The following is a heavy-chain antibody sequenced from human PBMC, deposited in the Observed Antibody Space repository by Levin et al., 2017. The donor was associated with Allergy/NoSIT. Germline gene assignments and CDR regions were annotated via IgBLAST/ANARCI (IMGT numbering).Heavy chain of an antibody. Sequence: SGGSLRLSCAASGFTFSSYGMHWVRQAPGKGLEWVALISYDGSNKYYVDSVKGRFTISRDNSKNTLYLQMNSLRAEDTAVYYCAKDLEGLVIVKGGFHFDYWGQGTLVTVSS. CDR3: AKDLEGLVIVKGGFHFDY. CDR1: GFTFSSYG. D-gene: IGHD6-19*01. V-gene: IGHV3-30*18. J-gene: IGHJ4*02. CDR2: ISYDGSNK.